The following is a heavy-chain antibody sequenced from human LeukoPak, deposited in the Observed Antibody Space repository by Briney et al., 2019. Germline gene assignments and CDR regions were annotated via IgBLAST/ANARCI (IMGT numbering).Heavy chain of an antibody. D-gene: IGHD2/OR15-2a*01. J-gene: IGHJ4*03. V-gene: IGHV3-7*01. CDR2: IKEDGREK. CDR1: GFTFSSYS. Sequence: PGGSLRLSCAASGFTFSSYSMNWVRQAPGKGLEWVAKIKEDGREKYYVDSVNGRFTISRDNAKNSLYLQMNSLRAEDTAVYFCARDGYFYAWDYWGQGTTVTVSS. CDR3: ARDGYFYAWDY.